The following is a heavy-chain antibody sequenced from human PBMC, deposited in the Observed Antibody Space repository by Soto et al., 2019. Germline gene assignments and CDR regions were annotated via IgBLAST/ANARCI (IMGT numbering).Heavy chain of an antibody. Sequence: TLSLTCAVSGYSISSGYYWGWIRQPPGKGLEWIGSIYHSGSTYYNPSLKSRVTISVDTSKNQFSLKLSSVTAADTAVYYCARGHGITMIVAPFDYWGQGTLVTVSS. CDR1: GYSISSGYY. CDR3: ARGHGITMIVAPFDY. D-gene: IGHD3-22*01. J-gene: IGHJ4*02. CDR2: IYHSGST. V-gene: IGHV4-38-2*01.